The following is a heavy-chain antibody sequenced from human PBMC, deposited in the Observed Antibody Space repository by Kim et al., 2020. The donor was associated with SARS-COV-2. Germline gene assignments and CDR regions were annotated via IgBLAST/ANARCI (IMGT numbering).Heavy chain of an antibody. CDR2: IKEDGSKI. J-gene: IGHJ6*02. Sequence: GGSLRLSCAASGFTFSNYWMNWVRQAPGKGLVWVANIKEDGSKINYVDSVKGRFTISRDNAKNSLYLQMSSLRAEDTAVYCCARHYTDMSYRMDVWGQGTTVSVSS. D-gene: IGHD5-18*01. V-gene: IGHV3-7*01. CDR1: GFTFSNYW. CDR3: ARHYTDMSYRMDV.